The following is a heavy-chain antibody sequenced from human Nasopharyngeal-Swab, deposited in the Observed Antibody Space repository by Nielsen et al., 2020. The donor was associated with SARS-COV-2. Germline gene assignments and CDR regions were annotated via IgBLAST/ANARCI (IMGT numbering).Heavy chain of an antibody. CDR2: IIPIFGTA. D-gene: IGHD3-16*02. CDR1: GGTFSSYA. Sequence: SVKVSCKASGGTFSSYAISWVRQAPGQGLEWMGGIIPIFGTANYAQKFQGRVTITAGESTSTAYMELSSLRSEDTAVYYCARFYDYVWGSYPQWTAFDIWGQGTMVTVSS. J-gene: IGHJ3*02. V-gene: IGHV1-69*13. CDR3: ARFYDYVWGSYPQWTAFDI.